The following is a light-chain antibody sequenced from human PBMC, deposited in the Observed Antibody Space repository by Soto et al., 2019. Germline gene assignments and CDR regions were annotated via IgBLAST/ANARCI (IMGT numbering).Light chain of an antibody. CDR2: DAS. CDR3: QQRSSRPPMYT. V-gene: IGKV3-11*01. Sequence: EIVMTQLPSTLSVSPGERATLSCRASQSVSSYLVWYQQKPGQAPRLLIYDASKRATGIPARFSGSGSGTDFTLTISSLEPEDFAVYYCQQRSSRPPMYTFGQGTKVDI. J-gene: IGKJ2*01. CDR1: QSVSSY.